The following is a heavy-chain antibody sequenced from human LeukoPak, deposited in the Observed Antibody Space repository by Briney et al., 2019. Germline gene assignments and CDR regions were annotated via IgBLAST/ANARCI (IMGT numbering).Heavy chain of an antibody. V-gene: IGHV7-4-1*02. CDR1: GYTFTNYA. D-gene: IGHD1-1*01. CDR3: ARVGGSHYYYYYMDV. CDR2: INTNTGNP. J-gene: IGHJ6*03. Sequence: ASVKVSCKASGYTFTNYAMNWVRQAPGQGLEWMGWINTNTGNPTYAQGFTGRFVFSLDTSVNTAYLRISSLKAEDTAVYYCARVGGSHYYYYYMDVWGKGTTVTVSS.